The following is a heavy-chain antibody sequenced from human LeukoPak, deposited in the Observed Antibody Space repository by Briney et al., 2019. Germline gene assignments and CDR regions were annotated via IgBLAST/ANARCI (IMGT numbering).Heavy chain of an antibody. CDR2: IYYSGST. J-gene: IGHJ3*02. Sequence: SETLSLTCTVSGGSISSYYWSWIRQPPGKGLEWIGYIYYSGSTNYNPSLKSRVTISVDTSKNQFSLKLSSVAAADTAVYYCARAKGSTSWRGAFDIWGQGTMVTVSS. V-gene: IGHV4-59*01. CDR3: ARAKGSTSWRGAFDI. CDR1: GGSISSYY. D-gene: IGHD2-2*01.